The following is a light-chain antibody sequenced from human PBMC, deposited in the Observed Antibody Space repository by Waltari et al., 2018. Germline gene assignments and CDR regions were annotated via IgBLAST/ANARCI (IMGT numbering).Light chain of an antibody. Sequence: QSVLTQPPSASGTPGQRVTISCSGSSSNIGSNYLYWYQQLTGAAPKLLIYRINQRPSGFPGRFSGSKSGSSASLAISGLRSGDEADYYCAAWDDSMSGRVFGGGTKLTVL. CDR1: SSNIGSNY. CDR2: RIN. J-gene: IGLJ3*02. CDR3: AAWDDSMSGRV. V-gene: IGLV1-47*01.